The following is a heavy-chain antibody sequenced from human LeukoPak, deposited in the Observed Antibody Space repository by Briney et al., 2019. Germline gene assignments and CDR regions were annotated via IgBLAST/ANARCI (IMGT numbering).Heavy chain of an antibody. CDR1: VYTFTCYY. CDR2: INPNSGGT. CDR3: AKGYCSGGSCYPPAEYFQH. Sequence: ASVKVSCKASVYTFTCYYMHWVRQAPGQGLEWMGWINPNSGGTNYAQKFQGRVTMTRDTSISTAYMELSRLRSDDTAVYYCAKGYCSGGSCYPPAEYFQHWGQGTLVTVSS. D-gene: IGHD2-15*01. V-gene: IGHV1-2*02. J-gene: IGHJ1*01.